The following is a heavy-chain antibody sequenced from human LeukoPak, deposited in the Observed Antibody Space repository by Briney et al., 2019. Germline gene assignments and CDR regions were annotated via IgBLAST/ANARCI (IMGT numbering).Heavy chain of an antibody. CDR2: INAGNGNT. CDR3: ARVSYDILTGYYGGYEYFQH. V-gene: IGHV1-3*01. CDR1: GYTFTSYA. D-gene: IGHD3-9*01. J-gene: IGHJ1*01. Sequence: ALVKVSCKASGYTFTSYAMHWVRQAPGQRLEWMGWINAGNGNTKYSQKFQGRVTITRDTSASTAYMELSSLRSEDTAVYYCARVSYDILTGYYGGYEYFQHWGQGTLVTVSS.